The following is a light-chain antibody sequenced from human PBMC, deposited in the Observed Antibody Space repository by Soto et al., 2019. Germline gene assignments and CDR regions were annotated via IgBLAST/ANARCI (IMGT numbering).Light chain of an antibody. CDR2: DVS. V-gene: IGLV2-14*03. CDR3: NSYTSRATGV. CDR1: SSDVGGYNY. J-gene: IGLJ3*02. Sequence: QSVLTQPASVSGSPGQSITISCTGTSSDVGGYNYVSWYQQHPGRAPKLIIFDVSNRPSGVSDRFSGSKSDNTASLTISGLQAEDDADYYCNSYTSRATGVFGGGTQLTVL.